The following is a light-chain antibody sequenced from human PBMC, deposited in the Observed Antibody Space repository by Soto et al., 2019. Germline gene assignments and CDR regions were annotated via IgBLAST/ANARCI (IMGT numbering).Light chain of an antibody. Sequence: EIVLTQSPATLSLSPGERATLSCRASQSVSSHLAWYQQKPGQAPRLLIYDASNRATGIPARFSGSGSGTDFTSTISSLEPEDFAVYYCQQRSNWPLTFGGGTKVEIK. CDR3: QQRSNWPLT. J-gene: IGKJ4*01. V-gene: IGKV3-11*01. CDR1: QSVSSH. CDR2: DAS.